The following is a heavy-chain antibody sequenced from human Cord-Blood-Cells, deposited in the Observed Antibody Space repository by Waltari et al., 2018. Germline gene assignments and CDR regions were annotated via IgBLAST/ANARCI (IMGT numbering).Heavy chain of an antibody. CDR1: GYY. J-gene: IGHJ4*02. Sequence: GYYWSWIRQPPGKGLEWIGEINHSGSTNYNPYLKSRVTISVDTSKNQFSLKLSSVTAADTAVYYCARRPTHYFTMGAFDYWGQGTLVTVSS. D-gene: IGHD3-3*01. V-gene: IGHV4-34*01. CDR3: ARRPTHYFTMGAFDY. CDR2: INHSGST.